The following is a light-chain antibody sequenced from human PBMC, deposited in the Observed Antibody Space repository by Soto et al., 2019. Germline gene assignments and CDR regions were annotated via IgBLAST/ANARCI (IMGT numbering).Light chain of an antibody. CDR3: QQYGSSPST. Sequence: EIVLXQSPXXLSLSPGERATLSCRASQSVYRNFLAWYQQKPGQAPRLLIYGASSRATGIPDRFSGSGSGTDFSLIISRLEPEDFAVYYCQQYGSSPSTFGPGTKVHIK. J-gene: IGKJ3*01. CDR2: GAS. CDR1: QSVYRNF. V-gene: IGKV3-20*01.